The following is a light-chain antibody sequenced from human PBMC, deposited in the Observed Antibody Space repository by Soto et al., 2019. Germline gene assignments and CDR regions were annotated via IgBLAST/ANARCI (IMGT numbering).Light chain of an antibody. J-gene: IGKJ1*01. V-gene: IGKV3-20*01. Sequence: EIVLTQSPGTLSLSPGERVTLSCRASQSVSSNNLGWYQQKPGQTPRLLIYGASSRATGIPDRFSGSGSGTDFTLTISRLEPEDFAVYYCQQYGSLEWTFGQGTKVEIK. CDR1: QSVSSNN. CDR3: QQYGSLEWT. CDR2: GAS.